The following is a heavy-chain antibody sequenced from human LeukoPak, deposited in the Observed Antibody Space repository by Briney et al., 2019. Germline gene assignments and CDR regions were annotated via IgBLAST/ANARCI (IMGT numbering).Heavy chain of an antibody. CDR1: GYSFTIYW. J-gene: IGHJ4*02. CDR2: IYPGDSDT. V-gene: IGHV5-51*01. D-gene: IGHD3-10*01. CDR3: ARLPSMVRGVIGFDY. Sequence: GESLKISCKGSGYSFTIYWIGWVRQVTGKGLEWMGIIYPGDSDTRYSPSFEGQVTISADKSSSTAYLQCSSLKASDTAMYYCARLPSMVRGVIGFDYWGQGTLVTVSS.